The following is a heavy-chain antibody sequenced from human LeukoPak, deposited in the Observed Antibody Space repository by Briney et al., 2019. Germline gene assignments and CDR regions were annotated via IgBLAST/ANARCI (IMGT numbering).Heavy chain of an antibody. D-gene: IGHD2-2*01. CDR2: ISSSSSTI. CDR3: AKDGNKVVPADFDY. V-gene: IGHV3-48*04. CDR1: GFTFSNYA. Sequence: GGSLRLSCAASGFTFSNYAMSWVRQAPGKGLEWVSYISSSSSTIYYADSVKGRFTISRDNAKNSLYLQMNSLRAEDTAVYYCAKDGNKVVPADFDYWGQGTLVTVSS. J-gene: IGHJ4*02.